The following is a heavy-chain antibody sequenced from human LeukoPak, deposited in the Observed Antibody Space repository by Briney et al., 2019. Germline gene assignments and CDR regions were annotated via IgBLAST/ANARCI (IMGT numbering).Heavy chain of an antibody. D-gene: IGHD3-10*01. CDR3: AREGSLLAVAPDAFDI. V-gene: IGHV1-2*02. Sequence: GASVKVSCKASGYTFTGYYMHWVRQAPGQGLEWMGWINPNSGGTNYAQKFQGRVTMTRDTSISTADMALSRLRSDDPAAYYCAREGSLLAVAPDAFDIWGHRTMVTVSS. CDR2: INPNSGGT. J-gene: IGHJ3*02. CDR1: GYTFTGYY.